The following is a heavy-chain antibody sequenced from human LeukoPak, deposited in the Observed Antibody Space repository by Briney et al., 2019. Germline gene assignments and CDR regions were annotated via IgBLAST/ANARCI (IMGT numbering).Heavy chain of an antibody. D-gene: IGHD6-13*01. CDR3: GRFGYEAAVDL. CDR2: IKPTGSET. Sequence: PGGSLRLSCAASGFYFSNYWMMWVRRAPGQGPEFLANIKPTGSETYYADPVKGRFIISRDNAKSLLFLQMNSLRGDDTAVYYCGRFGYEAAVDLLGRGTLVTVSS. CDR1: GFYFSNYW. V-gene: IGHV3-7*01. J-gene: IGHJ4*02.